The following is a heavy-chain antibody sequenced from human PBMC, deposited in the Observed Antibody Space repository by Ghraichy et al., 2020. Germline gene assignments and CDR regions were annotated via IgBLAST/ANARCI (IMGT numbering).Heavy chain of an antibody. V-gene: IGHV3-48*02. J-gene: IGHJ6*02. CDR2: ITSSSRTI. Sequence: ETLSLTWVGSGFTLSSYSMNWVRQPPGKGLEWVSYITSSSRTIFYADSVKGRFTISRDNAQNSLYLQMNSLRDEDTAVYYCASGSTVVRFYYYAGMDVWGQGTTVTVSS. CDR3: ASGSTVVRFYYYAGMDV. D-gene: IGHD4-23*01. CDR1: GFTLSSYS.